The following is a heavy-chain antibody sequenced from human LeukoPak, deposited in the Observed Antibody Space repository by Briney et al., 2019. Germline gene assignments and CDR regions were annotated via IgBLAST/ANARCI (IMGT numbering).Heavy chain of an antibody. D-gene: IGHD1-26*01. J-gene: IGHJ4*02. CDR3: ARDKVVGATVFDY. Sequence: GGSLRLSCVASGFTFSSYWMSWVRQAPGEGPEWVANIKQDEGEIYYVDSVKGRFTISRDNAKNSLYLQMNSLRAEDTAVYYCARDKVVGATVFDYWGQGTLVTVST. CDR1: GFTFSSYW. V-gene: IGHV3-7*01. CDR2: IKQDEGEI.